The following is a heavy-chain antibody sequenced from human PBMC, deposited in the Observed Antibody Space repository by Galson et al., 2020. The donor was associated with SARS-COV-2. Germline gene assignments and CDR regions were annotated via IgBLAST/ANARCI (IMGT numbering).Heavy chain of an antibody. CDR3: GRMLQVDGYNDGDY. CDR2: IDWDDDK. V-gene: IGHV2-70*11. Sequence: SGPTLVKPTQTLTLNCTFSGFSLSTSGMCVSWIRQPPGRALEWLARIDWDDDKYYSTSLKTRLTISKDTSKNQVVLTITNMDPVDTASYYGGRMLQVDGYNDGDYCCQGTVVTVSS. CDR1: GFSLSTSGMC. D-gene: IGHD5-12*01. J-gene: IGHJ4*02.